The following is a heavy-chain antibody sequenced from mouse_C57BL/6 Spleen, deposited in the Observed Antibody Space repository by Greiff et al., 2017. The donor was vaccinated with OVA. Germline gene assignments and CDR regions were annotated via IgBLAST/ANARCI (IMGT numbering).Heavy chain of an antibody. CDR2: ISSGGSYT. CDR3: ASLMVTTPHFDY. D-gene: IGHD2-2*01. Sequence: EVKVVESGGDLVKPGGSLKLSCAASGFTFSSYGMSWVRQTPDKRLEWVATISSGGSYTYYPDSVKGRFTISRDNAKNTLYLQMSSLKSEDTAMYYCASLMVTTPHFDYWGQGTTLTVSS. J-gene: IGHJ2*01. V-gene: IGHV5-6*01. CDR1: GFTFSSYG.